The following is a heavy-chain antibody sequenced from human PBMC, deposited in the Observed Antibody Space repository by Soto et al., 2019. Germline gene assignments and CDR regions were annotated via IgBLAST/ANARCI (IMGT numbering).Heavy chain of an antibody. J-gene: IGHJ4*01. CDR1: GFAFSNYW. CDR3: AATPRNDTDPLWPY. D-gene: IGHD3-16*01. V-gene: IGHV5-51*01. CDR2: TYPGDSAT. Sequence: GESLKISCKTSGFAFSNYWVGWVRQMPGKGFEWMGITYPGDSATKYSPSFQGHATISSDKSTNTAYLQWSSLRASDTAIYFCAATPRNDTDPLWPYWGQETLVTVSS.